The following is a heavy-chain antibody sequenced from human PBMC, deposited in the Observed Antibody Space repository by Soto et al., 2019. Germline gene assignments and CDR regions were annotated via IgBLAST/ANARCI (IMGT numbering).Heavy chain of an antibody. J-gene: IGHJ6*02. V-gene: IGHV3-64*01. CDR3: ARGLYGSGSYYFSYYYGMDV. D-gene: IGHD3-10*01. Sequence: PGGSLRLSCVASGFTFSSYAMHWVRQAPGKGLEYVSAISSNGGSTYYANSVKGRFTISRDNSKNTLYLQMGSLRAEDMAVYYCARGLYGSGSYYFSYYYGMDVWGQGTTVTVSS. CDR2: ISSNGGST. CDR1: GFTFSSYA.